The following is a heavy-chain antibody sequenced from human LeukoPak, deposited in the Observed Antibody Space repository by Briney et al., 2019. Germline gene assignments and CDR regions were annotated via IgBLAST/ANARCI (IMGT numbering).Heavy chain of an antibody. CDR2: INGSGGST. CDR1: GFTFSSYA. J-gene: IGHJ4*02. D-gene: IGHD3-10*01. Sequence: GGSLRLSCAASGFTFSSYAMSWVRQAPGKGLEWVSAINGSGGSTYYADSVKGRFTISRDNSKNTLYLQMNSLRAEDTAVYYCAKDGGPDSGSQAFDYWGQGTLVTVSS. V-gene: IGHV3-23*01. CDR3: AKDGGPDSGSQAFDY.